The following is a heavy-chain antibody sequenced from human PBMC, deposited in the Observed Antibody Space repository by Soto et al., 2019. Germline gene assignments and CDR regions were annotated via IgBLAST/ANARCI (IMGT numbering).Heavy chain of an antibody. V-gene: IGHV1-69*13. D-gene: IGHD5-18*01. CDR2: IIPIFGTA. CDR1: GGTFSSYA. J-gene: IGHJ3*02. CDR3: ARETAPYDAFDI. Sequence: SVKVSCKASGGTFSSYAISWVRQAPGQGLEWMGGIIPIFGTANYAQKFQGRVTITADESTSTAYMELSSLRSEDTAVYYCARETAPYDAFDIWGQGTMVTVSS.